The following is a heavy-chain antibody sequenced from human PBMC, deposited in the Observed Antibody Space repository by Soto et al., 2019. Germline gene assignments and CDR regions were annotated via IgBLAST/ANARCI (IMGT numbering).Heavy chain of an antibody. J-gene: IGHJ6*03. CDR2: VYYSGRT. V-gene: IGHV4-59*01. CDR1: CGSIRTYY. CDR3: ARGGRSAYYYYMGV. Sequence: PSDTLSLTCTVSCGSIRTYYWSCVRQPPGKGLGWIGYVYYSGRTNYNPSLKSRVTISADTSKNQFPLKLTSVTAADTAMYYCARGGRSAYYYYMGVWGKGTTVTVSS.